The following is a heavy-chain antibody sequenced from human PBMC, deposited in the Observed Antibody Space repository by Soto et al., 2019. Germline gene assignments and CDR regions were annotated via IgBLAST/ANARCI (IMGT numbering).Heavy chain of an antibody. D-gene: IGHD4-17*01. J-gene: IGHJ4*02. CDR3: ARGATVTHSDY. CDR1: GVSVNSGSFY. Sequence: QVLLQESGPGLVKPSETLSLTCTVSGVSVNSGSFYWTWIRQPPGKGLEWIGFVSYSGTTKYNASLKSRVTISVDTSRSQISLKGSSVTAADTAVYYCARGATVTHSDYWGQGTLVTVSS. V-gene: IGHV4-61*01. CDR2: VSYSGTT.